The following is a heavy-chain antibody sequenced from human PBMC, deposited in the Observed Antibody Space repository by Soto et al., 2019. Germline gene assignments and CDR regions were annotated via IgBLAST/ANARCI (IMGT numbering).Heavy chain of an antibody. CDR1: GGSIGSYY. CDR3: ARDLHSGYDYGIDY. CDR2: IYYSGST. Sequence: SETLSLTCTVSGGSIGSYYWSWIRQPPGKGLEWIGYIYYSGSTNYNPSLKSRVTISVDTSKNQFSLKLSSVTAADTAVYYCARDLHSGYDYGIDYWGQGTLVTVS. D-gene: IGHD5-12*01. J-gene: IGHJ4*02. V-gene: IGHV4-59*01.